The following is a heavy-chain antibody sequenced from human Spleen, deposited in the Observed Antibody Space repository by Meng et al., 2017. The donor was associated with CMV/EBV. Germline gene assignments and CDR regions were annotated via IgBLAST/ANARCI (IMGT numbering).Heavy chain of an antibody. CDR3: AELYSSAFDI. CDR1: GFTFSSYW. J-gene: IGHJ3*02. V-gene: IGHV3-74*01. Sequence: LSLTCAASGFTFSSYWMHWVRQAPGKGLVWVSRINSDGSSTSYADSVKGRFTISRDNAKNTPYLQMNSLRAEDTAVYYCAELYSSAFDIWGQGTMVTVSS. D-gene: IGHD6-13*01. CDR2: INSDGSST.